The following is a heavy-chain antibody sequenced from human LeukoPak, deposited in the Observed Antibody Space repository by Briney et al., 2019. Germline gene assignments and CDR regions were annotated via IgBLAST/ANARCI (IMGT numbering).Heavy chain of an antibody. CDR3: ARDTGGYDSSSWYL. CDR1: GVSISSSNSY. V-gene: IGHV4-39*02. Sequence: SETLSLTCTVSGVSISSSNSYWGWTRQPPGKGLEWIGSIYYSGNTYYNASLKSQVSISIDTSKDQFSLRLTSVTAADTAVYYCARDTGGYDSSSWYLWGQGTLVTVSS. J-gene: IGHJ5*02. D-gene: IGHD6-13*01. CDR2: IYYSGNT.